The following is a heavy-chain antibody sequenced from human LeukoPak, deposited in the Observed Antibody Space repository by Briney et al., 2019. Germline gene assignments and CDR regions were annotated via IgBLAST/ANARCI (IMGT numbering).Heavy chain of an antibody. Sequence: GGSLRLSCAASGLTFNNFAMSWVRQAPGKGLEWLAVTSGDEDSTHYADSVRGHFVISTDNSKNTSFLNMNSLRGDDTAVYYCTVDLMTGFSSGWHFAYWGQGTLVTVSS. CDR3: TVDLMTGFSSGWHFAY. CDR1: GLTFNNFA. J-gene: IGHJ4*02. CDR2: TSGDEDST. D-gene: IGHD6-19*01. V-gene: IGHV3-23*01.